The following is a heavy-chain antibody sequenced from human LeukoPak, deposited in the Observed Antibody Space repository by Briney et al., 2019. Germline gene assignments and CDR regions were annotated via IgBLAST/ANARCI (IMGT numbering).Heavy chain of an antibody. D-gene: IGHD3-22*01. V-gene: IGHV3-9*01. CDR1: GFTFDDYA. Sequence: GGSLRLSCAPSGFTFDDYAMFWVRQAPGKGLEWVAGINWDSKNIVYAASVKGRFTISRDNAKNSLYLQMNSLRAEDTAFYYCAKGNRDSSGFYYYYGMDVGGQGTTVTVSS. J-gene: IGHJ6*02. CDR3: AKGNRDSSGFYYYYGMDV. CDR2: INWDSKNI.